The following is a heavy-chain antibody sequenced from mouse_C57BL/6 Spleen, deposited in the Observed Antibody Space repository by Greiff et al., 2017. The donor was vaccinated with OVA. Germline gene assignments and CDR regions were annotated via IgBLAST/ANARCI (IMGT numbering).Heavy chain of an antibody. CDR1: GFNIKDDY. CDR3: TTSHPYGSSPDY. Sequence: EVQLQQSGAELVRPGASVMLSCTASGFNIKDDYMHWVKQRPEQGLEWIGWIDPENGDTEYASKFQGKATITADTSSNTAYLQLSSLTSEDTAVYYCTTSHPYGSSPDYWGQGTTLTVSS. D-gene: IGHD1-1*01. CDR2: IDPENGDT. V-gene: IGHV14-4*01. J-gene: IGHJ2*01.